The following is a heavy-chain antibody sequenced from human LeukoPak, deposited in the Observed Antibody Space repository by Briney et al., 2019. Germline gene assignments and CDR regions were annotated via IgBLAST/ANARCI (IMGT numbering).Heavy chain of an antibody. J-gene: IGHJ4*02. V-gene: IGHV1-2*02. CDR1: GYTFTGYY. CDR2: INPNSGGT. Sequence: ASVKVSCKASGYTFTGYYMHWVRQAPGQGLEWMGWINPNSGGTNYAQKFQGRVTMTRDTSISTAYMELSRLRSDGTAVYYCARVSSSGWYGVDYWGQGTLVTVSS. CDR3: ARVSSSGWYGVDY. D-gene: IGHD6-19*01.